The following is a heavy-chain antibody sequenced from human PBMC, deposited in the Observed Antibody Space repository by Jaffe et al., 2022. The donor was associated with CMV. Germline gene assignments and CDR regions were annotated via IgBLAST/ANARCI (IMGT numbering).Heavy chain of an antibody. CDR2: IRSKAYGGTT. J-gene: IGHJ5*02. Sequence: EVQLVESGGGLVQPGRSLRLSCTASGFTFGDYAMSWVRQAPGKGLEWVGFIRSKAYGGTTEYAASVKGRFTISRDDSKSIAYLQMNSLKTEDTAVYYCTRVRSSIPNRWCFGWFDPWGQGTLVTVSS. CDR1: GFTFGDYA. CDR3: TRVRSSIPNRWCFGWFDP. D-gene: IGHD2-21*01. V-gene: IGHV3-49*04.